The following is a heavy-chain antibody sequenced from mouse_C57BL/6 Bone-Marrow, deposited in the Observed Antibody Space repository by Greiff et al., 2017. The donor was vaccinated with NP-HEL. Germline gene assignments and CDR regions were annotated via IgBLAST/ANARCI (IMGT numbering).Heavy chain of an antibody. D-gene: IGHD1-1*01. V-gene: IGHV1-39*01. CDR3: ECHYYGSRGYFDV. CDR1: GYSFTDYN. Sequence: VQLQQSGPELVKPGASVKISCKASGYSFTDYNMNWVKQSNGKSLEWIGVINTNYGTTSYNQKFKGKATLTVDQSSSPAYMQLNSLTSEDSAVYYCECHYYGSRGYFDVWGTGTTVTVSS. CDR2: INTNYGTT. J-gene: IGHJ1*03.